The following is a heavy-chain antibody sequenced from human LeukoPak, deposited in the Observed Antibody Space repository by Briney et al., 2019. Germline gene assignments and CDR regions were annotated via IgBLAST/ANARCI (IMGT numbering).Heavy chain of an antibody. V-gene: IGHV2-5*01. CDR2: IYGHDDK. CDR3: AHSEDYYGSVDAFDI. CDR1: GFSLTTSAVG. Sequence: SGPTLVNPTQTLTLTCTFSGFSLTTSAVGGGWIRQPPGKALEWVALIYGHDDKRYNPSLKSRLTITKDTFKNQVVLTMTNMEPVDTATYYCAHSEDYYGSVDAFDIWGQGTMVTVSS. D-gene: IGHD3-10*01. J-gene: IGHJ3*02.